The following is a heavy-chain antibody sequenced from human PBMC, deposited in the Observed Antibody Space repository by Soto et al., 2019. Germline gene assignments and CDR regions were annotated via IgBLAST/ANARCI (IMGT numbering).Heavy chain of an antibody. Sequence: SETLSLTCTVSGGSVSSGNYYWSWIRQPPGKGLEWIGYIFHTGTTNYNPSLKSRVAISLDTPVNQFSLKLSSVTAADTAVYYCTRAPVSGSYCFDFWGQGTPVTVSS. J-gene: IGHJ4*02. CDR1: GGSVSSGNYY. V-gene: IGHV4-61*01. CDR3: TRAPVSGSYCFDF. CDR2: IFHTGTT. D-gene: IGHD1-26*01.